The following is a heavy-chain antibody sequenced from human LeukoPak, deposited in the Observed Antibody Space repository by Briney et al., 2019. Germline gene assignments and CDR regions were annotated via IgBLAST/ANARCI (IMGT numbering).Heavy chain of an antibody. J-gene: IGHJ5*02. CDR2: TIPIFGTA. Sequence: ASVKVSCKASGGTFSSYAISWVRQAPGQGLEWMGGTIPIFGTANYAQKFQGRVTITTDESTSTAYMELSSLRSEDTAVYYCARADDSSGYYPSFDNWFDPWGQGTLVTVSS. CDR3: ARADDSSGYYPSFDNWFDP. CDR1: GGTFSSYA. D-gene: IGHD3-22*01. V-gene: IGHV1-69*05.